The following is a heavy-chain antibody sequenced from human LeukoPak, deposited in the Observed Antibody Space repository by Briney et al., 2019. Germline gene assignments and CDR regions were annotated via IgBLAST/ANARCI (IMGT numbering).Heavy chain of an antibody. CDR1: GFTFSSYG. V-gene: IGHV3-30*18. Sequence: PGRSLRLSCAASGFTFSSYGMHWVRQAPGKGLEWVAVISYDGSNKYYADSVKGRFTISRDNSKNTLYLQMNSLRAEDTAVYYCAKDLMSASVEASLLDWGQGTLVTVSS. CDR3: AKDLMSASVEASLLD. CDR2: ISYDGSNK. J-gene: IGHJ4*02. D-gene: IGHD2-15*01.